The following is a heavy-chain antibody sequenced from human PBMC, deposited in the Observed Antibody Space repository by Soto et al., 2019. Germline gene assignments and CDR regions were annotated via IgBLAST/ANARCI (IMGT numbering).Heavy chain of an antibody. CDR1: GYTFTSYA. J-gene: IGHJ6*02. V-gene: IGHV1-3*01. D-gene: IGHD2-15*01. CDR2: INAGNGNT. CDR3: ARAGAAPYYYYGMDV. Sequence: GASVMVSCEASGYTFTSYAMHWVRQAPGQRLEWMGWINAGNGNTKYSQKFQDRVTMTSDTSTSTVYMELRSLRSDDTAVYYCARAGAAPYYYYGMDVWGQGTRVTVSS.